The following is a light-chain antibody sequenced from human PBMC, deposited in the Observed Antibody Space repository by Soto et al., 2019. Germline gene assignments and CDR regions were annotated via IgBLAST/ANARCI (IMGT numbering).Light chain of an antibody. CDR2: EGS. CDR3: CSYAGSSAYG. J-gene: IGLJ1*01. Sequence: QSALTQPASVSGSPGQSITISCTGTSSDVGSYNLVSWYQQHPGKAPKLMIYEGSKRPSGVSNRFSGSKSGNTASLTIFGLQAEDEADYYCCSYAGSSAYGFGTGTKVTVL. CDR1: SSDVGSYNL. V-gene: IGLV2-23*01.